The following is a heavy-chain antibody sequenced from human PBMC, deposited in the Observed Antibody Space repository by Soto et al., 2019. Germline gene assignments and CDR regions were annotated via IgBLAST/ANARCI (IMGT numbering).Heavy chain of an antibody. J-gene: IGHJ4*02. Sequence: PGGSLRLSCAASGFTFSSYGMHWVRQAPGKGLEWVAVIWYDGSNKYYADSVKGRFTISRDNSKNTLYLQMNSLRAEDTAVYYCARALHGYSYGADFDYWGQGTLVTVSS. V-gene: IGHV3-33*01. D-gene: IGHD5-18*01. CDR2: IWYDGSNK. CDR1: GFTFSSYG. CDR3: ARALHGYSYGADFDY.